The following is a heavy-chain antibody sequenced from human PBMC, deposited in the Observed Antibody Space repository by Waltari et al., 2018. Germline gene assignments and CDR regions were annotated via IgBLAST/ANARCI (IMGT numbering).Heavy chain of an antibody. CDR3: ARIPIYCSGGSCYSDHGMDV. CDR2: IYPGDSDT. Sequence: EVQLVQSGAEVKKPGESLTISWKGSGYSFTSYWIGWVRQLPGKGLEWMGIIYPGDSDTRYSPSFQGQVTISADKSISTAYLQWSSLKASDTAMYYCARIPIYCSGGSCYSDHGMDVWGQGTTVTVSS. V-gene: IGHV5-51*03. J-gene: IGHJ6*02. D-gene: IGHD2-15*01. CDR1: GYSFTSYW.